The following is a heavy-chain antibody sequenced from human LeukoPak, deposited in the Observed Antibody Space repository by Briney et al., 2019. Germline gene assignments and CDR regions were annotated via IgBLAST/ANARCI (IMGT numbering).Heavy chain of an antibody. Sequence: YSMNWXRXAPGKGLEWVSYISSSSSTTYYADSVKGRFTISRDNAKNSLYLQMNSLRDEDTAVYYCARDRHGDAPNWFDPWGQGTLVTVSS. CDR3: ARDRHGDAPNWFDP. J-gene: IGHJ5*02. V-gene: IGHV3-48*02. CDR2: ISSSSSTT. CDR1: YS. D-gene: IGHD4-17*01.